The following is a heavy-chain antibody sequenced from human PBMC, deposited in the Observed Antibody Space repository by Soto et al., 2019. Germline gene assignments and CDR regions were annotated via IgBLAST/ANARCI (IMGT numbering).Heavy chain of an antibody. CDR2: ISSSGSTI. D-gene: IGHD5-18*01. V-gene: IGHV3-11*01. CDR1: GFTFSDYY. CDR3: ARSLPAMVAFDI. J-gene: IGHJ3*02. Sequence: LRLSCAASGFTFSDYYMSWIRQAPGKGLEWVSYISSSGSTIYYADSVKGRFTISRDNAKNSLYLQMNSLRAEDTAVYYCARSLPAMVAFDIWGQGTMVTVSS.